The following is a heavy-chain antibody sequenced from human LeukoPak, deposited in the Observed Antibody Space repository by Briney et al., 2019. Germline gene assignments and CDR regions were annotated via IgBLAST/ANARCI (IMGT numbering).Heavy chain of an antibody. V-gene: IGHV3-48*02. J-gene: IGHJ4*02. CDR3: ARTVTTSSYYFDY. D-gene: IGHD4-17*01. Sequence: GGSLRLSCAASGFTFSSYSMNWVRQAPGKGLEWVSFISSSGTTIYYADSVKGRFAISRDNAKNSLYLQMNSLRDEDTAVYYCARTVTTSSYYFDYWGQGTLVTVSS. CDR2: ISSSGTTI. CDR1: GFTFSSYS.